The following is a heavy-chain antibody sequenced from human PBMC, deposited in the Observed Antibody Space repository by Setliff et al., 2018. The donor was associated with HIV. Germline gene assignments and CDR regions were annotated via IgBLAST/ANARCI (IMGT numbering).Heavy chain of an antibody. Sequence: SETLSLTCTVSGGSVGSSSYYWAWIRQHPGKGLEWIGSIYYTGNTKYNPSRESRVTFSIETSENQFSLRRASVTAADTAIYYCARDDSIVLVPAIMGCDGFDFWGQGRMVTVSS. CDR3: ARDDSIVLVPAIMGCDGFDF. J-gene: IGHJ3*01. V-gene: IGHV4-39*07. CDR1: GGSVGSSSYY. CDR2: IYYTGNT. D-gene: IGHD2-2*01.